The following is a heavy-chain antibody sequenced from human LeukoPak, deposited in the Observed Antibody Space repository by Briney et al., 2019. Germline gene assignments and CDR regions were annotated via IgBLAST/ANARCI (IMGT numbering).Heavy chain of an antibody. CDR2: ISYDGSNE. J-gene: IGHJ4*02. CDR1: GFTFSSYG. D-gene: IGHD3-16*02. V-gene: IGHV3-30*18. CDR3: AKGPAPRLGEFSYHALVDY. Sequence: GGSLRLSCVASGFTFSSYGMHWVRQAPGKGLEWVAFISYDGSNENIADSVKGRFIISRDNSKNTLYLQMDSLRAEDTAVYYCAKGPAPRLGEFSYHALVDYWGQGTLVTVSS.